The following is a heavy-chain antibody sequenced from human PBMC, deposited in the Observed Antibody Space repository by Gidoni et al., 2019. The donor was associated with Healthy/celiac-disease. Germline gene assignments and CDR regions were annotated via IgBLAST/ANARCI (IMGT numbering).Heavy chain of an antibody. CDR2: IYYGWST. J-gene: IGHJ4*02. Sequence: QVQLQESGPGLVKPSETLSLTCTVSGGSISSYYWSWIRQPPGKGLEWIGYIYYGWSTNYNPSLKSRVTISVDTSKNQFSLKLSSVTAADTAVYYCARYGGIGDMDDYGDYVGLGGEYYFDYWGQGTLVTVSS. CDR3: ARYGGIGDMDDYGDYVGLGGEYYFDY. CDR1: GGSISSYY. D-gene: IGHD4-17*01. V-gene: IGHV4-59*01.